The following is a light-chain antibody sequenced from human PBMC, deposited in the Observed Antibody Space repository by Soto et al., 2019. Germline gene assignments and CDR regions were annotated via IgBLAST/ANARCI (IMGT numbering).Light chain of an antibody. V-gene: IGKV3-20*01. CDR1: QSVSSSY. CDR2: GVS. CDR3: QQYGSSPAIT. Sequence: DIVLTQSPGTLSLSPGERPTLSCRASQSVSSSYLTWYQQKPGQAPRLLIYGVSSRATGIPDRFSGSGSGTDFTLTISRLEPEDFAVYYCQQYGSSPAITFGQGTRLEIK. J-gene: IGKJ5*01.